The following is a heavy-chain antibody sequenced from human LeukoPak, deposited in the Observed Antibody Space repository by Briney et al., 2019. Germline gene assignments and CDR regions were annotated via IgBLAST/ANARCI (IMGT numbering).Heavy chain of an antibody. CDR1: GYSLTKLS. Sequence: ASVKVSCKLSGYSLTKLSMHWVRQAPGKGLEWMGGFDPEEGETLKAQRFQGRVTMTEDTFTDTVYMELSSLRSEDTAVYYCARGRLHCSSTSCYPFDYYYYYMDVWGKGTTVTVSS. D-gene: IGHD2-2*01. CDR2: FDPEEGET. J-gene: IGHJ6*03. V-gene: IGHV1-24*01. CDR3: ARGRLHCSSTSCYPFDYYYYYMDV.